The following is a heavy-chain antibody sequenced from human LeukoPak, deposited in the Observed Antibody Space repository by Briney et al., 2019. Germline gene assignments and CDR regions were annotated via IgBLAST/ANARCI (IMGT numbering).Heavy chain of an antibody. CDR1: GGSFSGYY. Sequence: PSETLSLTRAVYGGSFSGYYWSWIRQPPGKGLEWIGEINHSGSTNYNPSLKSRVTISVDTSKNQFSLKLSSVTAADTAVYYCARGLPPPPYYYGMDVWGQGTTVTVSS. CDR2: INHSGST. J-gene: IGHJ6*02. V-gene: IGHV4-34*01. CDR3: ARGLPPPPYYYGMDV.